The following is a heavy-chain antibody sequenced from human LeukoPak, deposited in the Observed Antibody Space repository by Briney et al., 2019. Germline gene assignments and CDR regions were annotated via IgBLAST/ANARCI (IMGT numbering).Heavy chain of an antibody. CDR2: IYSGGST. Sequence: GGSLRLSCAASGFTVSSNYMSWVRQAPGKGLEWVSIIYSGGSTFYADSVKGRFTISRDSSKNTLYLQMNSLRAEDTAVYYCGRDGYSYGRGYMDVWGKGTTVTVSS. D-gene: IGHD5-18*01. V-gene: IGHV3-53*01. CDR1: GFTVSSNY. CDR3: GRDGYSYGRGYMDV. J-gene: IGHJ6*03.